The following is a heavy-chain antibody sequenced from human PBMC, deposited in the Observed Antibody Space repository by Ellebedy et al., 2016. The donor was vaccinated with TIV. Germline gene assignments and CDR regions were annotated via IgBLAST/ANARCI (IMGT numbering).Heavy chain of an antibody. V-gene: IGHV3-7*01. CDR3: ARAIYGASYL. Sequence: GGSLRLSCTASGFTLKNYWMTWVRQAPGRGLEWVANINEDGTKKHFVDSVRGRFSISRDDAGNSLYLQMSSRGGEDTAVYYCARAIYGASYLWGRGTLVTVSS. D-gene: IGHD4-17*01. CDR1: GFTLKNYW. CDR2: INEDGTKK. J-gene: IGHJ2*01.